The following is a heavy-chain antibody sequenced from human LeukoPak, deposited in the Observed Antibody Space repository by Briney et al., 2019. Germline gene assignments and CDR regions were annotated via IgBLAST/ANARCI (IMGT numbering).Heavy chain of an antibody. Sequence: GGSLRLSGAASGFTVSSNYMSWDRQAPGKGLEWVSVIYSGGSTYYADSVKGRFTISRDNSKNTLYLQMNSLRAEDTAVYYCAKDLVAVRPITMIVVVSPWEVYGMDVWGQGTTVTVSS. CDR2: IYSGGST. D-gene: IGHD3-22*01. V-gene: IGHV3-53*01. CDR3: AKDLVAVRPITMIVVVSPWEVYGMDV. J-gene: IGHJ6*02. CDR1: GFTVSSNY.